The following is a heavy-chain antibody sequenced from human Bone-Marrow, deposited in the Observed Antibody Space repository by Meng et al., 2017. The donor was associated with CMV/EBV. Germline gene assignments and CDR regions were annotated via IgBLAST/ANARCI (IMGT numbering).Heavy chain of an antibody. D-gene: IGHD1-26*01. J-gene: IGHJ4*02. V-gene: IGHV3-30*02. CDR2: IRYDGSYI. CDR1: GFAFSRYG. Sequence: GGSLRLSCTASGFAFSRYGMHWVRQSPGKGPQWVTFIRYDGSYIFYADSVKGRFTISRDNFKNTLYLQMNSLRPEDTALYSCAYSNASDYFDQWGQGTLVTVSS. CDR3: AYSNASDYFDQ.